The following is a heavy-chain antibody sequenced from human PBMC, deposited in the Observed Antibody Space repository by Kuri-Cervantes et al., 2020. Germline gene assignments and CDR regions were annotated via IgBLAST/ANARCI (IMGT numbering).Heavy chain of an antibody. Sequence: SLEISCAASGFTFSSYGMHWVRQAPGKGLEWVAVIWYDGSNKYYADSVKGRFTISRDNSKNTLYLRMNSLRAEDTAVYYCAKDPDGDNLDYWGQGTLVTVSS. D-gene: IGHD4-17*01. CDR2: IWYDGSNK. CDR3: AKDPDGDNLDY. J-gene: IGHJ4*02. V-gene: IGHV3-33*06. CDR1: GFTFSSYG.